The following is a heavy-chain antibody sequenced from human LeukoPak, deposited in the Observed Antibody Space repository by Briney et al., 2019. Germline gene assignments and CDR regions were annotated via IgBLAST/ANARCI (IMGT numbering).Heavy chain of an antibody. J-gene: IGHJ4*02. CDR1: GGSISSYY. CDR2: IYYSGST. D-gene: IGHD6-19*01. V-gene: IGHV4-59*01. CDR3: ARPSYSSGWYNYFDY. Sequence: SETLSLTCTVSGGSISSYYWSWIRQPPGKGLEWIGYIYYSGSTNYNPSLKSRVTISVDTSKNQFSLKLSSVTAADTAVYYCARPSYSSGWYNYFDYWGQGTLVTVSS.